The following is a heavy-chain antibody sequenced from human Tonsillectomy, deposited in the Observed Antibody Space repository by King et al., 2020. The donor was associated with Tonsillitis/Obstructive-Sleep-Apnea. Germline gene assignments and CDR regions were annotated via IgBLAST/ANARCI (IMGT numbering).Heavy chain of an antibody. V-gene: IGHV3-53*01. J-gene: IGHJ6*03. Sequence: VQLVESGGGLIQPGGSLRLSCAASGVTVSDNYMIWVRQAPGKGLEWVSVIYSDGRTYYADSVKGRFTISRDKSKNTLYFQMNSLRAEDTAVYYCARWYDFWGMDVWGKGTTVTVSS. D-gene: IGHD3-3*01. CDR3: ARWYDFWGMDV. CDR1: GVTVSDNY. CDR2: IYSDGRT.